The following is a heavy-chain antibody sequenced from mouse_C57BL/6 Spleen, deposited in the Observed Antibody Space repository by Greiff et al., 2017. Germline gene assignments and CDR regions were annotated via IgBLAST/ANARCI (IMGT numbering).Heavy chain of an antibody. J-gene: IGHJ2*01. Sequence: VQRVESGAELVMPGASVKLSCKASGYTFTSYWMHWVKQRPGQGLEWIGEIDPSDSYTNYNQKFKGKSTLTVDKSSSTAYMQLSSLTSEDSAVYYCARRDYWGQGTTLTVSS. CDR3: ARRDY. CDR1: GYTFTSYW. V-gene: IGHV1-69*01. CDR2: IDPSDSYT.